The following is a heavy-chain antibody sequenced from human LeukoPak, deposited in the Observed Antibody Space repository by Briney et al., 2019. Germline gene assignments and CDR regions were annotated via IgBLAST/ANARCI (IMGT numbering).Heavy chain of an antibody. Sequence: SETLSLTCAVYGGSFGGYYWSWIRQPPGKGLEWIGEINHSGSTNYNPSLKSRVTISVDTSKNQFSLKLSSVTAADTAVYYCARLPWLQPQDDYWGQGTLVTVSS. CDR3: ARLPWLQPQDDY. D-gene: IGHD5-12*01. V-gene: IGHV4-34*01. CDR1: GGSFGGYY. J-gene: IGHJ4*02. CDR2: INHSGST.